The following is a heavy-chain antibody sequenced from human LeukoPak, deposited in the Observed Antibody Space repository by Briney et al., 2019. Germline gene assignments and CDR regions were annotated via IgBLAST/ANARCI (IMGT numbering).Heavy chain of an antibody. J-gene: IGHJ1*01. CDR1: GFTFSSYG. V-gene: IGHV3-30*18. D-gene: IGHD6-19*01. Sequence: GGSLRLSCAASGFTFSSYGMHWVRQAPGKGLEWGAVISYDGSNKYYADSVKGRFTISRDNSKNTLYLQMNSLRAEDTAVYYCAKGIAVAAFQHWGQGTLVTVSS. CDR2: ISYDGSNK. CDR3: AKGIAVAAFQH.